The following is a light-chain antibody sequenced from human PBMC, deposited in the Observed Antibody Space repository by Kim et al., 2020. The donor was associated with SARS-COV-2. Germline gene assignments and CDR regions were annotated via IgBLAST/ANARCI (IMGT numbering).Light chain of an antibody. CDR1: QGVSNSY. CDR3: QQYGSSLYT. V-gene: IGKV3-20*01. CDR2: GAS. J-gene: IGKJ2*01. Sequence: LSPGKRATLSCRASQGVSNSYLAWYQQRPGQPPRLLIYGASSRATGIPDRFSGSGSGTDFTLTISRLEPEDFAVYYCQQYGSSLYTFGQGTKLEI.